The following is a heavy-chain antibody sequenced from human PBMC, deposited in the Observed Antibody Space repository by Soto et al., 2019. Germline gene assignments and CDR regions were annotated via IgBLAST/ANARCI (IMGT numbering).Heavy chain of an antibody. CDR3: VKSRGGNNFDFFD. CDR1: GFTFSSYA. D-gene: IGHD5-12*01. CDR2: VRGNGDPP. J-gene: IGHJ4*02. V-gene: IGHV3-64D*06. Sequence: GSLRLSCSASGFTFSSYAMHWVRQAPGKGLEYVSGVRGNGDPPFYADSVKGRFTISRDNSKNTLYLQMSGPSADDTAVYYCVKSRGGNNFDFFDWGQGALVTVSS.